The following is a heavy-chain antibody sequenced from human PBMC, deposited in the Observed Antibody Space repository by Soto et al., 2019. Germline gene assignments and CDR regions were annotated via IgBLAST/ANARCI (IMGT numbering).Heavy chain of an antibody. J-gene: IGHJ6*02. V-gene: IGHV4-59*01. Sequence: PSETLSLTCTVSGGSISSFYWSWMRQPPGKRLEWIGYIFYSGSTNYNPSLKSRVTISVDTSKNLLSLKLSSVTAADTAVYYCAKIIWHGSGSNYGMDVWGQRTTVTVS. CDR3: AKIIWHGSGSNYGMDV. CDR2: IFYSGST. CDR1: GGSISSFY. D-gene: IGHD3-10*01.